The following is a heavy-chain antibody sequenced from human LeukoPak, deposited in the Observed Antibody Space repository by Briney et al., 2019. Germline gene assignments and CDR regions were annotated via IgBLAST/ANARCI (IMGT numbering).Heavy chain of an antibody. J-gene: IGHJ4*02. CDR2: IYYSGST. CDR3: ARHARVVVVPAAIKWTYYFDY. Sequence: PSETLSLTCTVSGGSISSSSYYWGWIRQPPGKGLEWIGSIYYSGSTNYNPSLKSRVTISVDTSKNQFSLKLSSVTAADTAVYYCARHARVVVVPAAIKWTYYFDYWGQGTLVTVSS. CDR1: GGSISSSSYY. V-gene: IGHV4-39*01. D-gene: IGHD2-2*02.